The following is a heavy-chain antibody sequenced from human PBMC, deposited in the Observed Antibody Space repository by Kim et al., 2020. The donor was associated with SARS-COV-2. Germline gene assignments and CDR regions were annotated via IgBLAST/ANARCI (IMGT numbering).Heavy chain of an antibody. D-gene: IGHD3-10*01. V-gene: IGHV1-18*01. CDR3: ATLYGSGSHNWFDP. J-gene: IGHJ5*02. Sequence: AQKIQGRATMTTDTSTSTAYMELRSLRSDDTAVYYCATLYGSGSHNWFDPWGQGTLVTVSS.